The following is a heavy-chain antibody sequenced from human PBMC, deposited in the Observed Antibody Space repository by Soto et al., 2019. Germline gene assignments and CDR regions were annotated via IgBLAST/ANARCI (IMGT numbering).Heavy chain of an antibody. J-gene: IGHJ5*02. CDR1: GYSFMRYG. D-gene: IGHD1-26*01. V-gene: IGHV1-18*01. CDR3: ARDPRLPRYSRRGGGLDP. Sequence: QVQLVQSGAEVKKPGASVKVSCKASGYSFMRYGISWVRQAPGQGLEWMGWISADDGETNYAQKFQDRVTMTTDTNTTTAYLELRSLRNDDTAVYYCARDPRLPRYSRRGGGLDPWGQGTLVTVSS. CDR2: ISADDGET.